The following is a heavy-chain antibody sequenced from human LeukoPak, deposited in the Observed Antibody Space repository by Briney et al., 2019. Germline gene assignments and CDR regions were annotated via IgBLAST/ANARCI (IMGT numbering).Heavy chain of an antibody. D-gene: IGHD3-10*01. J-gene: IGHJ4*02. Sequence: GSLRLSCAVSGITLSNYGMSWVRQAPGKGLEWIGYIFNTGNTNYNPSLASRVTMSVDTSRAQFFLRLSPVTAADTAIYYCASRPADTTWYGVFDYWSQGTLVTVSS. CDR2: IFNTGNT. V-gene: IGHV4-59*01. CDR3: ASRPADTTWYGVFDY. CDR1: GITLSNYG.